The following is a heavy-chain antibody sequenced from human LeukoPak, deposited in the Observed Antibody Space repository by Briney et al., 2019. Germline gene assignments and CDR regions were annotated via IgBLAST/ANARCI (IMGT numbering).Heavy chain of an antibody. J-gene: IGHJ4*02. D-gene: IGHD6-13*01. V-gene: IGHV3-30*02. CDR2: IRYDGGNK. CDR1: GFTFSSYG. CDR3: AKDDSIAAAGIRSPIDY. Sequence: GGSLRLSSAASGFTFSSYGMHWVRQAPGKGLEWVAFIRYDGGNKYYADSVKGRFTISRDNSKNTLYLQMNSLRAEDTAVYYCAKDDSIAAAGIRSPIDYWGQGTLVTVSS.